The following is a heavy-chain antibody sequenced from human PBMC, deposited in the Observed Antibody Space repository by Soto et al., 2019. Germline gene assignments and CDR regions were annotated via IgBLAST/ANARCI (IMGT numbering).Heavy chain of an antibody. CDR2: ISYDGSNK. CDR3: AGSLLWFGESIIDY. J-gene: IGHJ4*02. V-gene: IGHV3-30*03. CDR1: GFTLSTYH. D-gene: IGHD3-10*01. Sequence: LRLSCAASGFTLSTYHMNWVRQAPGKGLEWVAVISYDGSNKYYADSVKGRFTISRDNSKNTLYLQMNSLRAEDTAVYYCAGSLLWFGESIIDYWGQGTLVTVSS.